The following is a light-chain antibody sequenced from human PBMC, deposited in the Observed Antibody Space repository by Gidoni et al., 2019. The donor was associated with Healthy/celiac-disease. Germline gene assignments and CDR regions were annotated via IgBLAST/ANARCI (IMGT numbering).Light chain of an antibody. CDR2: DAS. J-gene: IGKJ2*01. CDR3: QQYDSLPPMYT. Sequence: DIQMTQSPSSLSASVGYKVTITCQASQDISNYLTWYQQKPGKAPKLLIYDASNLETGVPSRFSGSGSGTDFTFTISSLQPEDIATYYGQQYDSLPPMYTFGQGTKLEIK. V-gene: IGKV1-33*01. CDR1: QDISNY.